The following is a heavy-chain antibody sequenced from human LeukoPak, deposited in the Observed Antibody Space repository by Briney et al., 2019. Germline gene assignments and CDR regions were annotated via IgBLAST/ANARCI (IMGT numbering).Heavy chain of an antibody. V-gene: IGHV3-13*03. D-gene: IGHD3-22*01. Sequence: GGSLTLPCTACGFLFSIYDMLWVRQATGKGLEWVSAIGTAGDTYYPGSVKGQFTISRENAKNSLYLQMNSLRAGDTAVYYCARDLTLFNYDSSGYYYSPKCWFDPWGQGTLVTVSS. CDR1: GFLFSIYD. J-gene: IGHJ5*02. CDR2: IGTAGDT. CDR3: ARDLTLFNYDSSGYYYSPKCWFDP.